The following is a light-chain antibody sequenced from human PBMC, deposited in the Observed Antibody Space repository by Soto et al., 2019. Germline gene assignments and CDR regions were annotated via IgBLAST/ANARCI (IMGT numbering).Light chain of an antibody. V-gene: IGLV2-23*01. CDR1: SSDVGTYNL. CDR2: EGT. J-gene: IGLJ1*01. Sequence: QSVLTQPASVSGSPGQSITISCTGTSSDVGTYNLVSWYQQHPGKAPKLMVYEGTKRPSGVSNRFSGSKSGNTASLTISGLQAEDEADYYCCSYVGSSTYVFGPGTKGTVL. CDR3: CSYVGSSTYV.